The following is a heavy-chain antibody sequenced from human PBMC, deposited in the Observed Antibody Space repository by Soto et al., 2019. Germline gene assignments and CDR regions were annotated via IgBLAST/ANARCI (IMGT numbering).Heavy chain of an antibody. Sequence: QVQLVQSGAEVKKPGASVKVSCKASGYTFATYGFSWVRQAPGQGLEWMGWISASNGNTNYAQKLRGRVTMTTDTSTMTAYMELRSLRTDDTAVFYCARSGRSWNLREFDYWGQGTLVTVSS. J-gene: IGHJ4*02. CDR2: ISASNGNT. V-gene: IGHV1-18*01. D-gene: IGHD6-13*01. CDR1: GYTFATYG. CDR3: ARSGRSWNLREFDY.